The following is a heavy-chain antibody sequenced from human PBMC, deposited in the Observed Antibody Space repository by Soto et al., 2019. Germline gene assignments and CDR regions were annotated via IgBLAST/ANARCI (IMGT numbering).Heavy chain of an antibody. CDR2: MYYSGST. D-gene: IGHD3-22*01. V-gene: IGHV4-59*01. J-gene: IGHJ4*02. Sequence: SETLSLTCTVSGGSISSYYWSWIRQPPGKGLEWIGYMYYSGSTNYNPSLKSRVTISVDTSKNQFSLKLSSVTAADTAVYYCGGKNYDSSGYFDYWGQGTLVTVSS. CDR3: GGKNYDSSGYFDY. CDR1: GGSISSYY.